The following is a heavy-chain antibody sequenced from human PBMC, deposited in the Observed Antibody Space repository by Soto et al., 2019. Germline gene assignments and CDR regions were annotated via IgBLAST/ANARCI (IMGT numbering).Heavy chain of an antibody. CDR2: IYPGDSDT. CDR1: GYTFSTYW. V-gene: IGHV5-51*01. J-gene: IGHJ3*02. CDR3: ARQKLWMATINNDAFDI. Sequence: GESLKISCKASGYTFSTYWIGWVRQMPERGLEWMGFIYPGDSDTSYSPSFQGQVTISADKSTSTVYLQWSSLKASDTAMYYCARQKLWMATINNDAFDIWGQGTMVTVSS. D-gene: IGHD2-21*01.